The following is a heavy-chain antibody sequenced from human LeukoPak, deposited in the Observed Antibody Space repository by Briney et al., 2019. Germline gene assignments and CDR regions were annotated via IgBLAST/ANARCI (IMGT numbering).Heavy chain of an antibody. CDR2: IYTSGST. Sequence: SETLSLTCTVSGGSISSGSYYWSWIRQPAGTGLEWIGRIYTSGSTNYNPSLKSRVTISVDTSKNQFSLKLSSVTAADTAVYYCARGIGVVVPAAIKIYYYYYYMDVWGKGTTVTVSS. D-gene: IGHD2-2*01. CDR1: GGSISSGSYY. V-gene: IGHV4-61*02. J-gene: IGHJ6*03. CDR3: ARGIGVVVPAAIKIYYYYYYMDV.